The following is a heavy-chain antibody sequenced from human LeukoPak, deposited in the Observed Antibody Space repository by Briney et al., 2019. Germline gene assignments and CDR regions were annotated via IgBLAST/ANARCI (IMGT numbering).Heavy chain of an antibody. CDR3: ARAGGADSPQDLDY. J-gene: IGHJ4*02. CDR2: INHSGST. CDR1: GASLSAYC. Sequence: PSETLSLTCAVSGASLSAYCWSWIRQPPEKGLEWVGEINHSGSTNYNPSLKSRDTISVDTSKNQFSLRLTSVTAADTAVYYCARAGGADSPQDLDYWGQGILVTVSS. D-gene: IGHD3-22*01. V-gene: IGHV4-34*01.